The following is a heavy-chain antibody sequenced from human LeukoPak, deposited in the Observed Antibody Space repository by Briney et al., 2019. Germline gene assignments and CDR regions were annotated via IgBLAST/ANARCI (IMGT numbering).Heavy chain of an antibody. CDR2: IYYSGST. J-gene: IGHJ3*02. Sequence: PSEXLSLTCTVSGGSISSGDYYWSWVRQPPGKGLEWIGYIYYSGSTYYNPSLKSRVTISVDTSKNQFSLKLSSVTAADTAVYYCARVGSSTTLDAFDIWGQGTMVTVSS. V-gene: IGHV4-30-4*08. CDR1: GGSISSGDYY. CDR3: ARVGSSTTLDAFDI. D-gene: IGHD2-2*01.